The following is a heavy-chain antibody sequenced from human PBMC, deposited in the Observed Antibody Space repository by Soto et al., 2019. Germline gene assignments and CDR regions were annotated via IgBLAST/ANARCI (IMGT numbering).Heavy chain of an antibody. CDR2: INSNSGGK. Sequence: QVQLVQSGAEVKKPGASVKVSCKASGYTFTGYYMHWVRQAPGQGLEWMGWINSNSGGKNYAPKFQGWFTMTRDTSISTAYMELSRLRSDDTTVYYCARARWGLVATILFDYWGQGTLVTVSS. J-gene: IGHJ4*02. CDR3: ARARWGLVATILFDY. D-gene: IGHD5-12*01. CDR1: GYTFTGYY. V-gene: IGHV1-2*04.